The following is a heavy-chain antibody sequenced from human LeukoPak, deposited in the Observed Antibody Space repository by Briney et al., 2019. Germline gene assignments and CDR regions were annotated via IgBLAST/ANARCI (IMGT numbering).Heavy chain of an antibody. CDR3: ARIGSLSPFD. Sequence: GGSLRPSCAVSGFTFSSYWMHWVRQAPGKGLVWVSRINTDGSSTSYADSVKGRFTISRDNAKNTLYLQMNSLRVEDTAVYYCARIGSLSPFDWGQGTLVTVSS. D-gene: IGHD6-6*01. J-gene: IGHJ4*02. CDR1: GFTFSSYW. V-gene: IGHV3-74*01. CDR2: INTDGSST.